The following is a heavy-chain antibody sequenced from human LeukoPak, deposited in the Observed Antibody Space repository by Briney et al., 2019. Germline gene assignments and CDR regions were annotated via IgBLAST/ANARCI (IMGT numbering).Heavy chain of an antibody. CDR1: GFSFRNYG. J-gene: IGHJ4*02. Sequence: GGSLRLSCAASGFSFRNYGMHWVRQAPGKGLEWVAVISYDGRDQYYVDSVKGRFTVSRDNSKNTLSLQMNSLRAEDTAVYYCATGMSRKTIMIHLDNWGQGTLVTVSS. CDR2: ISYDGRDQ. V-gene: IGHV3-30*03. D-gene: IGHD3-16*01. CDR3: ATGMSRKTIMIHLDN.